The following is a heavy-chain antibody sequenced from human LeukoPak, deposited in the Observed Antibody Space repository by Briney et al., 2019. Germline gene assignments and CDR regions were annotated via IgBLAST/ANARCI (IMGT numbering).Heavy chain of an antibody. CDR2: IYGSTSA. D-gene: IGHD4-17*01. V-gene: IGHV3-66*01. Sequence: PGGSLRLSCAASGFTVSSKYINWVPQAPGKGLEWVSLIYGSTSADYADSVKGRFTISRDNSMNTVYLQMNSLRAEDTAIYYCARLNFGDDYWGQGTLVAVSS. CDR1: GFTVSSKY. CDR3: ARLNFGDDY. J-gene: IGHJ4*02.